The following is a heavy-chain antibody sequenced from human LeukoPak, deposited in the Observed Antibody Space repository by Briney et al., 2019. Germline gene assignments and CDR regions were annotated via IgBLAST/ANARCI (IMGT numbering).Heavy chain of an antibody. Sequence: GGSLRLSCVASGFTFSSYAMGWVRQAPGKGLEWVSAISGSGVTTHYAGSVKGRFSISRDNAKNSLYLQMNSLRAEDTAVYYCARADYDILTGYYFDYWGQGTLVTVSS. CDR3: ARADYDILTGYYFDY. CDR1: GFTFSSYA. CDR2: ISGSGVTT. V-gene: IGHV3-23*01. J-gene: IGHJ4*02. D-gene: IGHD3-9*01.